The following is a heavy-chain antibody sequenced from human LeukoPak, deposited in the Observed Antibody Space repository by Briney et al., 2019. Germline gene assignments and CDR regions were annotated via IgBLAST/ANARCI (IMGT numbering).Heavy chain of an antibody. CDR1: GGTFSSYA. CDR2: IIPIFGTA. CDR3: ATGGRVLRFLEWLLSLDY. V-gene: IGHV1-69*05. J-gene: IGHJ4*02. D-gene: IGHD3-3*01. Sequence: SVKVSCKASGGTFSSYAISWVRQAPGQGLEWMGGIIPIFGTANYAQKFQGRVTITTDESTSTAYMGLSSLRSEDTAVYYCATGGRVLRFLEWLLSLDYWGQGTLVTVSS.